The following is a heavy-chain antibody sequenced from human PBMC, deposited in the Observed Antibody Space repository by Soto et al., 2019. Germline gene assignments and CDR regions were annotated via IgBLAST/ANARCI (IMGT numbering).Heavy chain of an antibody. V-gene: IGHV1-2*04. CDR1: GYTFTCYY. Sequence: GASVTVSCQASGYTFTCYYMHWVRQAPGQGLEWMGWINPNSGGTNYAQKFQGWVTMTRDTSISTAYMELSRLRSDDTAVYYCARAARRSGYYGMDVWGQGTTVTVSS. CDR2: INPNSGGT. J-gene: IGHJ6*02. CDR3: ARAARRSGYYGMDV. D-gene: IGHD6-6*01.